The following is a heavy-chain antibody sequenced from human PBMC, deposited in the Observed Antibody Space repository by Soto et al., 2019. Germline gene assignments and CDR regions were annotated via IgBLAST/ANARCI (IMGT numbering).Heavy chain of an antibody. D-gene: IGHD3-3*01. CDR3: ARGILRFLETYYYYYMDV. J-gene: IGHJ6*03. V-gene: IGHV1-8*01. CDR2: MNPNSGNT. Sequence: ASVKVSCKASGYTFTSYDINWVRQATGQGLEWMGWMNPNSGNTGYAQKFQGRVTMTRNTSISTAYMELSSLRSEDTAVYYCARGILRFLETYYYYYMDVWGKGTTVTVSS. CDR1: GYTFTSYD.